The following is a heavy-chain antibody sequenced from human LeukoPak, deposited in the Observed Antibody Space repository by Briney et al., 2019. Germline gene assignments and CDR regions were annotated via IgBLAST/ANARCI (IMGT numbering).Heavy chain of an antibody. D-gene: IGHD3-9*01. J-gene: IGHJ4*02. V-gene: IGHV3-48*01. Sequence: GGSLRLSCAAPGFTFSSYSMNWVRQDPGKGLEWVSYISSSISTIYYADSVKGRFTISRDNAKKSLYLQMNSLRAEDTAVYYCARDEGYDILTGYYMEEGDHWGQGTLVTVSS. CDR3: ARDEGYDILTGYYMEEGDH. CDR1: GFTFSSYS. CDR2: ISSSISTI.